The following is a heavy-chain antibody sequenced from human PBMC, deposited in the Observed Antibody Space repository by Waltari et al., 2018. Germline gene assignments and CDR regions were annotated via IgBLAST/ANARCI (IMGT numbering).Heavy chain of an antibody. V-gene: IGHV1-46*01. J-gene: IGHJ4*02. CDR3: ARAGTTLIWGVAE. D-gene: IGHD3-10*01. CDR2: INPSGGGT. Sequence: QVQLVQSGAEVKRPGAAVKVSCKASGYTFTDFSMPWVRQAPGQGLEWVGIINPSGGGTTYTQKCQDRVTMTRDTSTNTDYTGLSSVRSEDTAVYYCARAGTTLIWGVAEWGQGTLVTVSS. CDR1: GYTFTDFS.